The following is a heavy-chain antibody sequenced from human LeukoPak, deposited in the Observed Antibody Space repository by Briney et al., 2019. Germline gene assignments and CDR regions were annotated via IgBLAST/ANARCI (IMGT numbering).Heavy chain of an antibody. V-gene: IGHV3-66*02. CDR2: MSGSGGST. CDR3: AKSQLIGSSHPPGY. Sequence: GGSLRLSCAASGFTVSSNYMSWVRQAPGKGLEWVSVMSGSGGSTYDADSVKGRFTISRDNSKNTLSLQMDSLRPEDTAVYYCAKSQLIGSSHPPGYWGQGTLVTVSS. J-gene: IGHJ4*02. CDR1: GFTVSSNY. D-gene: IGHD3-10*01.